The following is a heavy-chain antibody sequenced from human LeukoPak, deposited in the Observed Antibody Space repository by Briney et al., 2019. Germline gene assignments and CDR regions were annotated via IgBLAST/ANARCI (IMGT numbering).Heavy chain of an antibody. D-gene: IGHD6-13*01. CDR1: GYTFTGYG. CDR3: ARDSYSSSGKNYFDY. J-gene: IGHJ4*02. Sequence: ASVKVSCKASGYTFTGYGISWVRQAPGQGLEWMGWISAYNGNTNYAQKLQGRVTMTTDTSTSTAYMELRSLRSDDTAVYYCARDSYSSSGKNYFDYWGQGTLVTVSS. CDR2: ISAYNGNT. V-gene: IGHV1-18*01.